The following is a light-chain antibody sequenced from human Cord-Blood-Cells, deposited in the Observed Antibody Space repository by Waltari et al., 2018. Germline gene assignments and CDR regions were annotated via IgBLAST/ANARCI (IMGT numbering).Light chain of an antibody. Sequence: NFMLTQPHSVSESPGKTVTISCTGSSGSIASIYVQWYQQRPGSSPTTVIYEDNQRPSGVPDRFSGSIDSSSNSASLTISGLKTEDEADYYCQSYDSSNRGVFGGGTKLTVL. J-gene: IGLJ2*01. CDR3: QSYDSSNRGV. CDR2: EDN. CDR1: SGSIASIY. V-gene: IGLV6-57*01.